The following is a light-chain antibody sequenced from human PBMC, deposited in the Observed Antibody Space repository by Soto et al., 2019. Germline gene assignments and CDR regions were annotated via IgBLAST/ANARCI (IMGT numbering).Light chain of an antibody. CDR2: RNN. CDR1: SSNIGSNY. Sequence: QSVLTQPPSASGTPGQRVTISCSGSSSNIGSNYVYWYQQLPGTAPKLLIYRNNQRPSGVPDRFSGSKSGTLASLAISGLRSEDEADYYCAAWDDSLSGWVFGGGTKVTVL. J-gene: IGLJ3*02. V-gene: IGLV1-47*01. CDR3: AAWDDSLSGWV.